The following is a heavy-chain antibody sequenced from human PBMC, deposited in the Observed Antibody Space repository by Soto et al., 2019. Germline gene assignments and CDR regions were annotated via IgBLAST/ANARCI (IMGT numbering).Heavy chain of an antibody. CDR1: GFIFKNYA. CDR3: TRSRGGSSSVGMDY. V-gene: IGHV3-30*04. D-gene: IGHD6-6*01. Sequence: GGSLRLSCAVSGFIFKNYALNWLRQAPGKGLEWVASITRDGYNKYYADSVKGRFTISRDNSKNTLSLQMTALRVEDSSVYYCTRSRGGSSSVGMDYWGPGTLVTVSS. J-gene: IGHJ4*02. CDR2: ITRDGYNK.